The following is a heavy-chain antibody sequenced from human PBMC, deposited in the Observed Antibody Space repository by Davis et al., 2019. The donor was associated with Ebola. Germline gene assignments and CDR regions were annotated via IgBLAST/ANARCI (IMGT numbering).Heavy chain of an antibody. J-gene: IGHJ4*02. Sequence: PSETLSLTCTVSGGSISGYYWSWIRQPPGKGLEWIGEINHSGSTNYNPSLKSRVTISVDTSKNQFSLKLSSVTAADTAVYYCARVRGDIVVVPAALFGYFDYWGQGTLVTVSS. CDR1: GGSISGYY. V-gene: IGHV4-34*01. CDR3: ARVRGDIVVVPAALFGYFDY. D-gene: IGHD2-2*01. CDR2: INHSGST.